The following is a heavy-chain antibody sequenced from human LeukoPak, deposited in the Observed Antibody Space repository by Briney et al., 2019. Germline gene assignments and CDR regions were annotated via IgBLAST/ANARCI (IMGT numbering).Heavy chain of an antibody. Sequence: SQTLSLTCTVSGGSISSGGYYWSWIRQPPGKGLEWIGDIYSNGHISYNPSLKSRAAISVDTSKNQFSLNLSSVTAADTAVYYCARRHYGSGNIDSWGQGTLVTVSS. CDR3: ARRHYGSGNIDS. D-gene: IGHD3-10*01. CDR1: GGSISSGGYY. V-gene: IGHV4-39*01. J-gene: IGHJ4*02. CDR2: IYSNGHI.